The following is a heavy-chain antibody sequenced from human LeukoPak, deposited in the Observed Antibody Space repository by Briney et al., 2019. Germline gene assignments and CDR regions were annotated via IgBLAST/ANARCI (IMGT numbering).Heavy chain of an antibody. CDR2: IKSKTDGGTT. V-gene: IGHV3-15*01. Sequence: GGSLRLSCAASGFTFSNAWMSWVRQAPGKGLEWVGRIKSKTDGGTTDYAAPVKGRFTISRDDSKNTLYLQMDSLKTEDTAVYYCTTVGGYCSSTNCYYGYWGQGTLVTVSS. J-gene: IGHJ4*02. D-gene: IGHD2-2*01. CDR3: TTVGGYCSSTNCYYGY. CDR1: GFTFSNAW.